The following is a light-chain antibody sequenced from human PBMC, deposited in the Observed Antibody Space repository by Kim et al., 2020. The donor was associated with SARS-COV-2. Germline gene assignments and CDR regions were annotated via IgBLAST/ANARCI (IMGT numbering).Light chain of an antibody. CDR3: QTWDTDIRV. CDR2: INNDGTY. CDR1: SGHSTYA. J-gene: IGLJ3*02. Sequence: ASCRPTCTLRSGHSTYAIAWHQQQSEKGPRYLMKINNDGTYTKGDGIPDRFSGSRSGAERYLTISSLQSEDEADYYCQTWDTDIRVFGRGTQLTVL. V-gene: IGLV4-69*01.